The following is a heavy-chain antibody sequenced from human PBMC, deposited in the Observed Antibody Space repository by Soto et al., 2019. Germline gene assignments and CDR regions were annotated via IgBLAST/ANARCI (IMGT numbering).Heavy chain of an antibody. J-gene: IGHJ3*01. CDR1: GFTFNNYG. CDR3: AKDQGIAASHGID. D-gene: IGHD6-13*01. V-gene: IGHV3-30*18. CDR2: ISNDGSDK. Sequence: QVQRVESGGGVVQPGRSLRLSCAASGFTFNNYGKHWVRQAPGKGLEWVATISNDGSDKYYADSVKGRLTISRDNSKNTVYLQMNSLRAEETAVYYCAKDQGIAASHGIDWGQGTMVTVSS.